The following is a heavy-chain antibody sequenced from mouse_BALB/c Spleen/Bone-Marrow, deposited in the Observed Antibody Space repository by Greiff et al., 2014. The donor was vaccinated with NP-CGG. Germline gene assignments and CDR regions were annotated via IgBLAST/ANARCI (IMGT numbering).Heavy chain of an antibody. V-gene: IGHV1-87*01. CDR2: IYPGDGDT. J-gene: IGHJ2*01. Sequence: QVQLKQSGAELARPGASVKLSCKASGYTFTSYWMQWVKQRPGQGLEWIGAIYPGDGDTRYTQKFKGKATLTADKSPSTAYMQLSSLASEDSAVYYCARDEHYFDYWGQGTTLSVSS. CDR3: ARDEHYFDY. CDR1: GYTFTSYW.